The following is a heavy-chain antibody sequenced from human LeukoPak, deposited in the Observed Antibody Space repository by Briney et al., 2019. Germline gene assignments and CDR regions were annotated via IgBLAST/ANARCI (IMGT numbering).Heavy chain of an antibody. J-gene: IGHJ6*02. CDR1: GGSFSGYY. V-gene: IGHV4-34*01. Sequence: SETLSLTCAVYGGSFSGYYWSWIRQPPGKGLEWIGEINHSGSTNYNPSLKSRVTISEDTSKNQFSLKLSSVTAADTAVYYCARSVYDISSYYYGMDVWGQGTTVTVSS. D-gene: IGHD3-9*01. CDR3: ARSVYDISSYYYGMDV. CDR2: INHSGST.